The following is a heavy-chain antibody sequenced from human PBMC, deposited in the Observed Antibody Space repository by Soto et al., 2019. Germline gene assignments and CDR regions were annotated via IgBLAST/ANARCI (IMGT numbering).Heavy chain of an antibody. V-gene: IGHV3-23*01. CDR2: ISGSGGST. Sequence: GGSLRLSCAASGFTFSSYAMSWVRQAPGKGLEWVSAISGSGGSTYYADSVKGRFTISRDNSKNTLYLQMNSLRAEDTAVHYCAKGGYWELGPFDYWGQGTLVTVSS. CDR3: AKGGYWELGPFDY. CDR1: GFTFSSYA. J-gene: IGHJ4*02. D-gene: IGHD1-26*01.